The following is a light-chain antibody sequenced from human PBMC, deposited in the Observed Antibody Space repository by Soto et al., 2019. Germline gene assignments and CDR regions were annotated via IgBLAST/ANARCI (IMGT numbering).Light chain of an antibody. Sequence: EIRMTQSPAILSVSPGESATLSCRASQSVSSHVGWYQQKPGQAPRLLISDSSTRATGIPSIFSGSGSGTEFTLTISSLQSDDSAMYYCQKFGDWPSFGLGTKVEI. CDR1: QSVSSH. CDR2: DSS. V-gene: IGKV3-15*01. J-gene: IGKJ1*01. CDR3: QKFGDWPS.